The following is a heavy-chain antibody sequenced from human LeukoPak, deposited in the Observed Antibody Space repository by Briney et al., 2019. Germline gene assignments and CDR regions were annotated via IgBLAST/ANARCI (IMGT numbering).Heavy chain of an antibody. Sequence: ASVKVSCKASGYTFTGYYMHWVRQAPGQGLEWMGRINPNSGGTNYAQKFQGRVTMTRDTSISTAYMELSTLRSDDTAVYYCARARITIVNWFDPWGQGTLVTVPS. CDR3: ARARITIVNWFDP. J-gene: IGHJ5*02. CDR1: GYTFTGYY. CDR2: INPNSGGT. D-gene: IGHD3-3*01. V-gene: IGHV1-2*06.